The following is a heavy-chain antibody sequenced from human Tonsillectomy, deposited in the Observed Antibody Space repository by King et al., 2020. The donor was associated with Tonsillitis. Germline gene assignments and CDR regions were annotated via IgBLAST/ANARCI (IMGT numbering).Heavy chain of an antibody. V-gene: IGHV1-46*01. D-gene: IGHD1-26*01. J-gene: IGHJ4*02. CDR1: GYTFTSYY. CDR2: INPSGGST. CDR3: ARAGGSYRGYFDY. Sequence: QVQLVQSGAEVKKPGASVKVSCKASGYTFTSYYMHWVRQAPGQGLEWMGIINPSGGSTTYAQRVQGRVTMTRDTSTSTVYMELSSLRSEDTAVYYCARAGGSYRGYFDYWGQGTLVTVSS.